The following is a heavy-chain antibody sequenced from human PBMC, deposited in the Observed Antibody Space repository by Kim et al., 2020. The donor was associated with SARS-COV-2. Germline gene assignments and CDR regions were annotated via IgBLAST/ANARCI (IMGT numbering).Heavy chain of an antibody. Sequence: SETLSLTCTVSGGSISSGGYYWSWIRQHPGKGLEWIGYIYYSGSTYYNPSLKSRVTISVDTSKNQFSLKLSSVTAADTAVYYCARGNLWFGELVGEYYYYGMDVWGQGTTVTVSS. J-gene: IGHJ6*02. CDR3: ARGNLWFGELVGEYYYYGMDV. CDR1: GGSISSGGYY. CDR2: IYYSGST. D-gene: IGHD3-10*01. V-gene: IGHV4-31*03.